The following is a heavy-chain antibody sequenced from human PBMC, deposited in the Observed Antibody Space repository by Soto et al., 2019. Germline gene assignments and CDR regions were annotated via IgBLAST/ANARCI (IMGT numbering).Heavy chain of an antibody. Sequence: ASVKVSCKASGYTFTGYYMHWVRQAPGQGLERMGWINPNSGGTNYAQKFQGRVTMTRDTSISTAYMELSRLRSDDTAVYYCARDSLGADYYGMDVWGQGTTVTVSS. CDR2: INPNSGGT. CDR1: GYTFTGYY. J-gene: IGHJ6*02. V-gene: IGHV1-2*02. CDR3: ARDSLGADYYGMDV.